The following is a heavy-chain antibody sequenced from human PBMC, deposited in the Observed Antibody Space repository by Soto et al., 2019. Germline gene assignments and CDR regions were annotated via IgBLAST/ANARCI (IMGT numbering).Heavy chain of an antibody. J-gene: IGHJ4*02. CDR3: AKVPGYSYEQIPIAFFFDY. V-gene: IGHV3-23*01. CDR2: ITGSGGTT. Sequence: GGSLRLSCEASGFAFSSSAMTWVRLAPGKGLEWVSVITGSGGTTDYADSAKGRFTISRDNLKNTVYLQMNDLRAEDTALYYCAKVPGYSYEQIPIAFFFDYWGQGTPVTVSS. D-gene: IGHD5-18*01. CDR1: GFAFSSSA.